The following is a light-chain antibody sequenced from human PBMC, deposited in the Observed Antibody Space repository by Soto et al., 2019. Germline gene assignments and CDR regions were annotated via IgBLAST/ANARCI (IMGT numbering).Light chain of an antibody. CDR2: EVS. J-gene: IGLJ1*01. Sequence: QPVLTQPASVSGSPGQSITISCTVTSSDVGGYNYVSWYQQYPVKAPKLILHEVSNRPSGVSTRFSGSKSGNTASLTISGLQTEDEADYYCSSYTSSSTLSYVFGTGTKVTVL. V-gene: IGLV2-14*01. CDR1: SSDVGGYNY. CDR3: SSYTSSSTLSYV.